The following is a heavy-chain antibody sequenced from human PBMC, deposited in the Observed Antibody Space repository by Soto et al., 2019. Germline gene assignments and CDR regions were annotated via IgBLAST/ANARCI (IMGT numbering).Heavy chain of an antibody. CDR1: GFTFSNYA. CDR2: ILGSGSDT. Sequence: GGTLRLCCSASGFTFSNYAMTWVRQGPGKRPEWVSTILGSGSDTYYPDSVKGRFTISRDNSRNTVDLQLNSLRAEDTAVYYCTWYIVRPYYFAYCGQRTSVTVSS. D-gene: IGHD1-1*01. CDR3: TWYIVRPYYFAY. V-gene: IGHV3-23*01. J-gene: IGHJ4*02.